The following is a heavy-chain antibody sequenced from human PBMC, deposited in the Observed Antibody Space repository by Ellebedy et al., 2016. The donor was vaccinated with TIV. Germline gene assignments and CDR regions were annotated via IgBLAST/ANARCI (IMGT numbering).Heavy chain of an antibody. J-gene: IGHJ4*02. V-gene: IGHV5-10-1*01. CDR1: GNSLTSYW. CDR3: ARGFDY. CDR2: IDVSDSCT. Sequence: PGGSLRLSCKGSGNSLTSYWSSWVRQMQGKGLEWMGRIDVSDSCTNYSPSFQGHFTISADKAINTAYLQWSSLKASDTAIYYCARGFDYWGQGTLVTVSS.